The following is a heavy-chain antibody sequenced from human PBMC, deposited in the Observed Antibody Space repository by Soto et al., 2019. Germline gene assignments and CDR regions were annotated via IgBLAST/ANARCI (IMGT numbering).Heavy chain of an antibody. V-gene: IGHV3-48*03. CDR3: PREETAMVYDAFDI. CDR1: GFPYSSYD. CDR2: ISSSGSTI. Sequence: GGSLRLCCAASGFPYSSYDRNGVRQAPGKGLEWVSYISSSGSTIYYADSLKGRFTISRDNAKNSLYLQVNSLRAEDTAVYYCPREETAMVYDAFDIWGQGTMVTVSS. J-gene: IGHJ3*02. D-gene: IGHD5-18*01.